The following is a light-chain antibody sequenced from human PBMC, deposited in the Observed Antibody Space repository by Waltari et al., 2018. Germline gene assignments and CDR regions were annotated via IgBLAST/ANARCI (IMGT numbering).Light chain of an antibody. Sequence: QSALTQPASVSGSPGQSITISCTGPNSDVGSYNFVPWYQQHPGEAPKLMIFEVTNRPSGVSTRFSGSKSGNTASLIISGLQGEDEADYYCSSYTTSRTYVFGTGTKVTVL. J-gene: IGLJ1*01. CDR2: EVT. V-gene: IGLV2-14*01. CDR1: NSDVGSYNF. CDR3: SSYTTSRTYV.